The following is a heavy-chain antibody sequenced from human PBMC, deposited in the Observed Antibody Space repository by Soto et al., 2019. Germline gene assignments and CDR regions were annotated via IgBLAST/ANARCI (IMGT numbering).Heavy chain of an antibody. CDR1: GFTFGDYA. J-gene: IGHJ3*02. CDR2: IRSKAYGGTT. D-gene: IGHD3-3*01. V-gene: IGHV3-49*04. CDR3: TVRYYDFWSGRGTDAFDI. Sequence: PGGSLRLSCTASGFTFGDYAMSWVRQAPGKGLEWVGFIRSKAYGGTTEYAASVKGRFTISRDDSKSIAYLQMNSLKTEDTAVYYCTVRYYDFWSGRGTDAFDIRGQGTMVTVSS.